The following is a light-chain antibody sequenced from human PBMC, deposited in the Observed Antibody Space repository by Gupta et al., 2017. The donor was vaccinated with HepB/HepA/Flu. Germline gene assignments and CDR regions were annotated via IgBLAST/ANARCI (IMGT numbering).Light chain of an antibody. CDR2: SNN. CDR3: AAWDDSLNGPLYV. J-gene: IGLJ1*01. CDR1: SSNIGSNT. V-gene: IGLV1-44*01. Sequence: QSVLTQPPSASGTPGQRVPISCSGSSSNIGSNTVNWYQQLPGTAPKLLIYSNNQRPSGVPDRFSGSKSGTSASLAISGPQPEDEADYYCAAWDDSLNGPLYVFGTGTKVTVL.